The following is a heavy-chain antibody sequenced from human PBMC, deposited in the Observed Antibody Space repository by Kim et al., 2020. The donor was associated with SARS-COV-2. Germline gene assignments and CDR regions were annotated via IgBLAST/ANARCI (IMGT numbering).Heavy chain of an antibody. CDR3: ARARGANYYYGKDG. D-gene: IGHD1-26*01. CDR1: GFTFSSYA. CDR2: ISYDGSNK. J-gene: IGHJ6*02. Sequence: GGSLRLSCAASGFTFSSYAMHWVRQAPGKGLEWVAVISYDGSNKYYADSVKGRFTISRDNSKNTQYLQMNSPGTADAAVYYCARARGANYYYGKDGWGEG. V-gene: IGHV3-30-3*01.